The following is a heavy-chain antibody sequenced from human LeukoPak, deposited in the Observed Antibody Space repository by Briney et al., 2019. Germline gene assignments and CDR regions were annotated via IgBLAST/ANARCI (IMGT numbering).Heavy chain of an antibody. CDR1: GFSLSTSGVG. Sequence: SGPTLVNPTQTLTLTCTFSGFSLSTSGVGVGWIRQPPGKALEWLALIYWNDDKRYSPSLKSRLTITKDTSKNQVVLTMTNMDPVDTATYYCARLYCSSTSRYRPYNWFDPWGQGTLVTVSS. CDR2: IYWNDDK. V-gene: IGHV2-5*01. J-gene: IGHJ5*02. CDR3: ARLYCSSTSRYRPYNWFDP. D-gene: IGHD2-2*01.